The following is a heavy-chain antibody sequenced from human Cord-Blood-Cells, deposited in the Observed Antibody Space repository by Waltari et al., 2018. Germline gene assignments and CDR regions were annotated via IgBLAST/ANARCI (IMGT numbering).Heavy chain of an antibody. J-gene: IGHJ4*02. CDR3: ARLIVVVTAILDY. CDR1: GGSISRSRYY. CDR2: IYYSGSN. D-gene: IGHD2-21*02. Sequence: QLQLQESGPGLVKPSETLSLTCTVSGGSISRSRYYSGWLRQPPGKGLEWIGSIYYSGSNYYNPSLKSRVTISVDTSKTQFSLKLSSVTAADTAVYYCARLIVVVTAILDYWGQGTLVTVSS. V-gene: IGHV4-39*01.